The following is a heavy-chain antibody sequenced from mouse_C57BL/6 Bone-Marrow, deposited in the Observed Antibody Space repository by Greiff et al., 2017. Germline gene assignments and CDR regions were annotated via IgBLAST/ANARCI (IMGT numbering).Heavy chain of an antibody. CDR1: GFTFSDYG. CDR2: ISSGSSTI. V-gene: IGHV5-17*01. Sequence: EVKVVESGGGLVKPGGSLKLSCAASGFTFSDYGMHWVRQAPEKGLEWVAYISSGSSTIYYADTVKGRFTISRDNAKNTLFLQMTSLRSEDTAMYYCARDGKGRFAYWGQGTLVTVSA. D-gene: IGHD1-1*01. CDR3: ARDGKGRFAY. J-gene: IGHJ3*01.